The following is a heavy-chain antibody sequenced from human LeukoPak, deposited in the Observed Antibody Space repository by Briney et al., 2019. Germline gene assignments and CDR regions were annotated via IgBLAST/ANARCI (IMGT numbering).Heavy chain of an antibody. CDR3: ARDQYYDYVWGSYQNWFDP. V-gene: IGHV1-18*01. CDR2: ISAYNGNT. CDR1: GYTFTSYG. J-gene: IGHJ5*02. D-gene: IGHD3-16*02. Sequence: APVKVSCKASGYTFTSYGISWVRQAPGQGLEWMGWISAYNGNTNYAQKLQGRVTMTTDTSTSTAYMELRSLRSDDTAVYYCARDQYYDYVWGSYQNWFDPWGQGTLVTVSS.